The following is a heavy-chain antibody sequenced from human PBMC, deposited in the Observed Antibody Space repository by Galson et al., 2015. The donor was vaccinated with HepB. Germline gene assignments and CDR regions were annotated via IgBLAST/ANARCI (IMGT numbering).Heavy chain of an antibody. Sequence: PALVKPTQTLTLTCTFSGFSLSTSGVGVGWIRQPPGKALEWLALIYWDDDKRYSLSLKSRLTITKDTSKNQVVLTMTNMDPVDTATYYCAHRPHCCNWFDPWGQGTLVTVSS. V-gene: IGHV2-5*02. J-gene: IGHJ5*02. CDR3: AHRPHCCNWFDP. CDR2: IYWDDDK. CDR1: GFSLSTSGVG. D-gene: IGHD2-15*01.